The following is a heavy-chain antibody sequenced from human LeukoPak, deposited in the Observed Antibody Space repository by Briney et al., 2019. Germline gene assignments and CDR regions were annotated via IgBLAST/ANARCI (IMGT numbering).Heavy chain of an antibody. CDR3: SRESGAFCPFGY. Sequence: SETLSLTCGVSGGSISSTNWWSWFRQPPGQGLEWIGEISLTGETNYNPSLNGRVTMSLDKSRNQLSLKLTSVTAAETAIYYCSRESGAFCPFGYWGQGTLVIVPP. V-gene: IGHV4-4*02. CDR2: ISLTGET. D-gene: IGHD1-26*01. CDR1: GGSISSTNW. J-gene: IGHJ4*02.